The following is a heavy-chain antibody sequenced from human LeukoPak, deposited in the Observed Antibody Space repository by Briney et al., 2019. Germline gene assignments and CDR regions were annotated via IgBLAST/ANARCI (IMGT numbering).Heavy chain of an antibody. J-gene: IGHJ3*02. D-gene: IGHD6-19*01. CDR1: GFTFSDYY. Sequence: GGSLSLSCAASGFTFSDYYMTWLRQAPGKGLEWISYISSGDGPTYYTDSVKGRFTISRDNAKNSLFLQMNSLRAEDTALYYCAKDLSAVAGTRSAFDIWGQGTMVTVSS. V-gene: IGHV3-11*01. CDR2: ISSGDGPT. CDR3: AKDLSAVAGTRSAFDI.